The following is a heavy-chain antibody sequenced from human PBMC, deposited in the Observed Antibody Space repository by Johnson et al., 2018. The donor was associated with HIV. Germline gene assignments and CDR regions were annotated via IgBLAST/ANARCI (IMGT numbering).Heavy chain of an antibody. Sequence: VQLVESGGGVVQPGRSLRLSCAASGFTFSSYDMHWVRQATGKGLEWVSAIGTAGDTYYPGSVKGRFTISRENAKNSLYLQMNSLSAGDTAVYYCARGIVGATYAFDIWGQGTMVTVSS. D-gene: IGHD1-26*01. V-gene: IGHV3-13*01. CDR3: ARGIVGATYAFDI. CDR1: GFTFSSYD. CDR2: IGTAGDT. J-gene: IGHJ3*02.